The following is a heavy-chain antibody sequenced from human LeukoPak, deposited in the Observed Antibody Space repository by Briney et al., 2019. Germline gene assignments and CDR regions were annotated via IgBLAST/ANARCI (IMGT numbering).Heavy chain of an antibody. Sequence: SVTLSLTCTVSGGSISSGDYYWSWIRQPPGKGLEWIAYMYYSGSTYYNPSLKSRVTMSADTSKNQLSLKLSSVTAADTAVYYCARPYYYDSRIDPWGQGILVTVSS. CDR3: ARPYYYDSRIDP. D-gene: IGHD3-22*01. CDR1: GGSISSGDYY. V-gene: IGHV4-30-4*01. CDR2: MYYSGST. J-gene: IGHJ5*02.